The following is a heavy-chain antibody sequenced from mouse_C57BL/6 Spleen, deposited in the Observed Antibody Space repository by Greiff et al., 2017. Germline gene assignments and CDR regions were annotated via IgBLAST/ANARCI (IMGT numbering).Heavy chain of an antibody. CDR2: IDPEDGET. CDR1: GFNIKDYY. CDR3: ARYYYDAMDY. V-gene: IGHV14-2*01. Sequence: EVQLQQSGAELVKPGASVKLSCTASGFNIKDYYMHWVKQRTEQGLEWIGRIDPEDGETKYAPQFQGKATITADTSSNTAYLQHSSLTSDDTAVYYCARYYYDAMDYWGQGTSVTVSS. J-gene: IGHJ4*01.